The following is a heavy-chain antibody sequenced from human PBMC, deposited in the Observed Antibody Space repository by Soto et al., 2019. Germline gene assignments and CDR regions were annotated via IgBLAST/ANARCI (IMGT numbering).Heavy chain of an antibody. CDR3: ARDGGSWLQSGVGWFEP. D-gene: IGHD2-15*01. Sequence: VQLHESGPGLVKASGTLSLTCAVSGDSISNFHWWTWLRQPPGRGLEWIGEIFHSGSTTYNPSLKSRVTISADKSTNQFSLNLNSVTAADTAVYYCARDGGSWLQSGVGWFEPWGRGVLVIVS. CDR1: GDSISNFHW. V-gene: IGHV4-4*02. CDR2: IFHSGST. J-gene: IGHJ5*02.